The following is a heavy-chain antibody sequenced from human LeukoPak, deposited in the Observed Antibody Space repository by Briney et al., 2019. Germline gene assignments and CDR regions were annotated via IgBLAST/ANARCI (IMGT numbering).Heavy chain of an antibody. J-gene: IGHJ4*02. CDR1: GFTFSDYW. V-gene: IGHV3-11*04. D-gene: IGHD7-27*01. CDR3: ARDRTGDLRPPYYFDY. Sequence: GGSLRLSCAASGFTFSDYWMHWVRQAPGKGLEWVSYISSSGSTIYYADSVKGRFTISRDNAKNSLYLQMNSLRAEDTAVYYCARDRTGDLRPPYYFDYWGQGTLVTVSS. CDR2: ISSSGSTI.